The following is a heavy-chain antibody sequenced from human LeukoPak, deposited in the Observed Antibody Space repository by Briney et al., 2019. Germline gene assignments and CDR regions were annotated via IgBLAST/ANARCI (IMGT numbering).Heavy chain of an antibody. J-gene: IGHJ4*02. CDR3: ARAGLDFGFGQLDIDY. V-gene: IGHV5-51*01. D-gene: IGHD3-10*01. Sequence: ESLKISCKGSEYSFSTYWIGWVRQIPGKGLEWMGIIYPADSDTRYSPSFQGQVTISVDKSLSTAYLQWSSLKASDSAMYYCARAGLDFGFGQLDIDYWGQGTLVTVSS. CDR1: EYSFSTYW. CDR2: IYPADSDT.